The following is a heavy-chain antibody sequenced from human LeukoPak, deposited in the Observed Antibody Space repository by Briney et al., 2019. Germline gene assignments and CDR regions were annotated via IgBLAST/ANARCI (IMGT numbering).Heavy chain of an antibody. CDR3: ARVAAAGTPSYAEYFQH. V-gene: IGHV1-8*01. J-gene: IGHJ1*01. D-gene: IGHD6-13*01. CDR2: MKPNSGNT. CDR1: GYTFTIYD. Sequence: GASVKVSSKPPGYTFTIYDINWGRQAPGQRLGRMGWMKPNSGNTDNAQKFQGRVTMTRNTSISTAYRELSSLRSEDTAVYYCARVAAAGTPSYAEYFQHWGQGTLVTVSS.